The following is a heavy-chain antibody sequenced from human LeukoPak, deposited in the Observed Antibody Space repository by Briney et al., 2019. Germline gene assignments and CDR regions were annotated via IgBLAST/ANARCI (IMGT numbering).Heavy chain of an antibody. V-gene: IGHV4-59*02. CDR2: FRYSGNT. Sequence: SETLSLTCTVSGGSVTPSYWSWIRQPPGEGLEWIGNFRYSGNTDYNPSLKGRVTISLDTSKNQFSLKLNSVTAADTAVYYCALSRGGYYDSRSPSWAFDIWGQGTMVTVSS. J-gene: IGHJ3*02. CDR3: ALSRGGYYDSRSPSWAFDI. CDR1: GGSVTPSY. D-gene: IGHD3-22*01.